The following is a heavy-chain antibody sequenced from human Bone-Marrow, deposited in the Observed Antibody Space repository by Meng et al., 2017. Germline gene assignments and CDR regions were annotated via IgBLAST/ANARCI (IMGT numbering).Heavy chain of an antibody. CDR1: GFTFSSYS. CDR2: ISSSSSYI. D-gene: IGHD1-7*01. J-gene: IGHJ5*02. Sequence: GESLKISCATSGFTFSSYSMNWVRQAPGKGLEWVSSISSSSSYIYYADSVKGRFTISRDNAKNSLYLQMNSLRAEDTALYYCAKDIGSVGLELYNWFDPWGQGTLVTVSS. V-gene: IGHV3-21*04. CDR3: AKDIGSVGLELYNWFDP.